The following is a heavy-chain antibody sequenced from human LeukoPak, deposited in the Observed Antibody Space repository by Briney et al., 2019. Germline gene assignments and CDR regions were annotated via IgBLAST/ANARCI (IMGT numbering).Heavy chain of an antibody. Sequence: GGSLRLSCAASGFTFSSYGMHWVRQAPGKGLEWVAVISYDGSNKYYADSVKGRFTISRDNSKNTLYLQMNSLRAEDTAVYYCAKDRSPVVVIGGYLDYWGQGTLVTVSS. D-gene: IGHD3-22*01. CDR3: AKDRSPVVVIGGYLDY. CDR2: ISYDGSNK. J-gene: IGHJ4*02. CDR1: GFTFSSYG. V-gene: IGHV3-30*18.